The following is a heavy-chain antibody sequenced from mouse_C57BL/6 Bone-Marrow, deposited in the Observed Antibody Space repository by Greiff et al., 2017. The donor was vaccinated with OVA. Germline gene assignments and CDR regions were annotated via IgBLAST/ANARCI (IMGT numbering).Heavy chain of an antibody. CDR1: GYTFTDYY. CDR2: IYPGSGNT. CDR3: ARDDYDGTYYFDY. V-gene: IGHV1-76*01. Sequence: QVQLKESGAELVRPGASVKLSCKASGYTFTDYYINWVKQRPGQGLEWIARIYPGSGNTYYNEKFKGKATLTAEKSSSTAYMQLSSLTSEDSAVYFCARDDYDGTYYFDYWGQGTTLTVSS. D-gene: IGHD2-4*01. J-gene: IGHJ2*01.